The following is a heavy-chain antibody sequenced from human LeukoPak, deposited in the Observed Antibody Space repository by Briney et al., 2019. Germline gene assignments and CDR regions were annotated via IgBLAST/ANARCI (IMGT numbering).Heavy chain of an antibody. D-gene: IGHD2-15*01. V-gene: IGHV4-34*01. Sequence: PSETLSLTCAVYGGSFSGYYWSWIRQPPGKGLEWIGEINHSGSTNYNPSLKSRVTISVDKSKNQFSLKLSSVTAADTAVYYCAGGYCSGGSCYRSIDYWGQGTLVTVSS. CDR2: INHSGST. CDR3: AGGYCSGGSCYRSIDY. CDR1: GGSFSGYY. J-gene: IGHJ4*02.